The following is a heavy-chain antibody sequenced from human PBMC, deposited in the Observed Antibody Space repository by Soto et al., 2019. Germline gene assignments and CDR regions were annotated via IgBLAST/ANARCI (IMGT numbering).Heavy chain of an antibody. CDR2: IYYSGRT. V-gene: IGHV4-39*01. CDR3: ARQRTTVVTQGYFDH. CDR1: GESLSSSSYY. J-gene: IGHJ4*02. D-gene: IGHD2-21*02. Sequence: LSLPCIVSGESLSSSSYYWGWIREPPGKGLEWVGSIYYSGRTYYNPSFKSRVTISIDTSKNQFSLKLSSVTATDTAVYYFARQRTTVVTQGYFDHWGQGALVTVSS.